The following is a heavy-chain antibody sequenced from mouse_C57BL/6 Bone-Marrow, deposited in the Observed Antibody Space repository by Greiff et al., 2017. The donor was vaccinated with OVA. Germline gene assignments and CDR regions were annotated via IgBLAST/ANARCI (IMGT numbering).Heavy chain of an antibody. CDR3: APTTVVAYYAMDY. V-gene: IGHV1-72*01. Sequence: QVQLQQSGAELVKPGASVKLSCKASGYTFTSYWMHWVKQRPGRGLEWIGRIDPNSGGTKYNEKFKSKATLTVDKPSSTAYMQLSSLTSEDSTVYYCAPTTVVAYYAMDYWGQGTSVTVSS. J-gene: IGHJ4*01. D-gene: IGHD1-1*01. CDR2: IDPNSGGT. CDR1: GYTFTSYW.